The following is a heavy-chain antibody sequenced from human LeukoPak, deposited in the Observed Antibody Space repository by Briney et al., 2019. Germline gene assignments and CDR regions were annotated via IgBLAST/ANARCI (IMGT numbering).Heavy chain of an antibody. J-gene: IGHJ3*02. CDR1: GGSISSYH. CDR3: ARARNYYDSSDYYYEGDAFDI. Sequence: SETLSLTCSVSGGSISSYHWSWIRQPPGKGLECIGYIYYSGSTHYNPSLKSRVTISVDTSKNQFSLKLSSVTAADTAVYFCARARNYYDSSDYYYEGDAFDIWGQGTMVTVSS. V-gene: IGHV4-59*01. D-gene: IGHD3-22*01. CDR2: IYYSGST.